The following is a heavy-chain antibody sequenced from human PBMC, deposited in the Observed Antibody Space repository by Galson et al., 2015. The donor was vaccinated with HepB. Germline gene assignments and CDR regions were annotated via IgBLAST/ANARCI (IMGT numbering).Heavy chain of an antibody. CDR2: IYYSGST. V-gene: IGHV4-31*03. CDR1: GGSISSGGYY. D-gene: IGHD2-2*01. CDR3: ARDTGVSKAFDI. J-gene: IGHJ3*02. Sequence: TLSLTCTVSGGSISSGGYYWSWIRQHPGKGLEWIGYIYYSGSTYYNPSLKSRVTISVDTSKNQFSLKLSSVTAADTAVYYCARDTGVSKAFDIWGQGTMVTVSS.